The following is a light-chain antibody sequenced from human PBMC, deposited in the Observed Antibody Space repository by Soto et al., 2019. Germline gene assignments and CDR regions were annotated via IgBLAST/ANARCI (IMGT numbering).Light chain of an antibody. CDR3: QQYSSSLVT. V-gene: IGKV1-5*01. CDR2: DAS. J-gene: IGKJ1*01. CDR1: QGISKW. Sequence: DIQMTQSPSTLSASAGDRVTITCRASQGISKWLAWYQQKPGKAPKLLIFDASGLQSGVPSRFSGSGFGTEFTLTISSLQPDDFATYYCQQYSSSLVTFGQGTKVE.